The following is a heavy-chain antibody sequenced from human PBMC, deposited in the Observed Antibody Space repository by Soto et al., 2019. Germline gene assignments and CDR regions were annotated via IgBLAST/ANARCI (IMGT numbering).Heavy chain of an antibody. J-gene: IGHJ4*02. V-gene: IGHV4-59*01. D-gene: IGHD3-10*01. CDR2: LSYSEST. Sequence: SETLSLTCTVSGDSISGYSWSWIRQPPGKGLEWIGYLSYSESTTSTPSLKSRVTISVDTSKNQFSLELSSVTAADTAVYFCARDGGTYLTRYFDSWGQGDLVTVSS. CDR1: GDSISGYS. CDR3: ARDGGTYLTRYFDS.